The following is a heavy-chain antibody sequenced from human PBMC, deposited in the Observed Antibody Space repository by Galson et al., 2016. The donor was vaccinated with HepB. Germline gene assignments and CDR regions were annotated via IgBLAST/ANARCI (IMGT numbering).Heavy chain of an antibody. CDR2: INNSGTT. CDR3: ARNNGDPGTGGMDV. CDR1: GGSFSGYY. D-gene: IGHD4-17*01. Sequence: SETLSLTCTVYGGSFSGYYWTWIRQPPGKGLEWIGEINNSGTTNYNPSLKSRVTISIDTSKNRFSLNLSSVTAADTGVYYCARNNGDPGTGGMDVWGQGTTVAVSS. J-gene: IGHJ6*02. V-gene: IGHV4-34*01.